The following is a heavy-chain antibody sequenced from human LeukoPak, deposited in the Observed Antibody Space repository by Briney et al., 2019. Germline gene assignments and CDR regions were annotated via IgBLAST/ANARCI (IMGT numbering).Heavy chain of an antibody. J-gene: IGHJ4*02. V-gene: IGHV1-69*04. D-gene: IGHD3-22*01. CDR2: IIPILGIA. CDR3: ARADSSGYFDY. Sequence: ASVKVSCKASGGTFNNYGIGWVRQAPGQGLEWMGRIIPILGIANYAQKFQGRVTITADKSTSTAYMELSSLRSEDTAVYYCARADSSGYFDYWGQGTLVTVSS. CDR1: GGTFNNYG.